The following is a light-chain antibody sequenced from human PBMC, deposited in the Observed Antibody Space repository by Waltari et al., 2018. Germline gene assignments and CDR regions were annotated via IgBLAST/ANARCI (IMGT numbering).Light chain of an antibody. CDR3: QQYNSYSHT. CDR2: RAS. Sequence: DIQMTQSPSTLSASVRDRVTISCRASQGFSYWLAWYQQKPGKAPKLLIYRASNLESGVPSRFSGSVSGTEFTLTISSLQPDDFATYYCQQYNSYSHTFGQGTKLEMK. V-gene: IGKV1-5*03. CDR1: QGFSYW. J-gene: IGKJ2*01.